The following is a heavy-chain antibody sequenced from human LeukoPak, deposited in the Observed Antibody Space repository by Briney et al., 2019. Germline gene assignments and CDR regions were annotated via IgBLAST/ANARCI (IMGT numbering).Heavy chain of an antibody. V-gene: IGHV3-23*01. D-gene: IGHD3-22*01. CDR2: ISGSGDNT. Sequence: GGSLRLSCAASGVTFSHAWMNWVRQAPGKGLEWVSGISGSGDNTYYADSVKGRFTISRDNSKNTLYVQVNSLGTEDTAAYYCAKGSYYDSSGSFYFDYWGQGTLVTVSS. CDR3: AKGSYYDSSGSFYFDY. J-gene: IGHJ4*02. CDR1: GVTFSHA.